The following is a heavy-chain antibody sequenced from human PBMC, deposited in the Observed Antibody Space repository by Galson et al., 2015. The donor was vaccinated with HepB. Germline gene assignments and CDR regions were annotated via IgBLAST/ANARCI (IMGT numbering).Heavy chain of an antibody. CDR1: GYTFTSYG. CDR2: ISAYNGNT. CDR3: ARDRYYYDSSMGAFDI. D-gene: IGHD3-22*01. V-gene: IGHV1-18*04. J-gene: IGHJ3*02. Sequence: SVKVSCKASGYTFTSYGISWVRQAPGQGLEWMGWISAYNGNTNYAQKLQGRVTMTTDTSTSTAYMELRSLRSDDTAVYYCARDRYYYDSSMGAFDIWGQGTMVTVSS.